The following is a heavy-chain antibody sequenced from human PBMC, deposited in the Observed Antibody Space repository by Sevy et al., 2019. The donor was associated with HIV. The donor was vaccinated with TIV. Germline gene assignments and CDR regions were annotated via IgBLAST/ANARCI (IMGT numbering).Heavy chain of an antibody. Sequence: GGSLRLSCAASGFTFSSYAMSWVRQAPGKGLEWVSAISGSGGSKYYADSVKGRFTISRDNSKNTLYLQMNSLRAEDTAVYYCAKAPKNSYGYYFDYWGQGTLVTVSS. J-gene: IGHJ4*02. CDR1: GFTFSSYA. CDR2: ISGSGGSK. CDR3: AKAPKNSYGYYFDY. D-gene: IGHD5-18*01. V-gene: IGHV3-23*01.